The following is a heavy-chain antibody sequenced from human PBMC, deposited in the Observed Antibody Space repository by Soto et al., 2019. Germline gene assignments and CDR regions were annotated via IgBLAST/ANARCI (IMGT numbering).Heavy chain of an antibody. D-gene: IGHD2-15*01. CDR1: GFSLTTTGLA. V-gene: IGHV2-5*02. CDR2: IYWDDDK. J-gene: IGHJ4*02. CDR3: AHRVDYRGSWNTGYFDY. Sequence: SGPTLVNPTQTLTLTFSFSGFSLTTTGLAVGCIRQTPGKALECLVLIYWDDDKRYSPSLKSRLTITRDTSKNQVVLTMTDMDPVDTATYYCAHRVDYRGSWNTGYFDYWGQGTLVTVSS.